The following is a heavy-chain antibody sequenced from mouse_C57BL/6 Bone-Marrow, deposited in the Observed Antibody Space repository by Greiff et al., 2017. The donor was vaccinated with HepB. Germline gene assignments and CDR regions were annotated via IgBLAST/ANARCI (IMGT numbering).Heavy chain of an antibody. Sequence: QVQLQQPGAELVKPGASVKMSCKASGYTFTSYWITWVKQRPGQGLEWIGDFYPGSGSTNYNEKFKSKATLTVDTSSSTAYMQLSSLTSEDSAVYYCARGCNFYAMDYWGQGTSVTVSS. V-gene: IGHV1-55*01. D-gene: IGHD2-1*01. CDR2: FYPGSGST. J-gene: IGHJ4*01. CDR3: ARGCNFYAMDY. CDR1: GYTFTSYW.